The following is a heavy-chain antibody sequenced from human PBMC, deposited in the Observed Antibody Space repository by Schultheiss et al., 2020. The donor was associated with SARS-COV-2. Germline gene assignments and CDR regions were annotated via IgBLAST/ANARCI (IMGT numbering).Heavy chain of an antibody. J-gene: IGHJ6*02. V-gene: IGHV3-30*03. CDR2: ISYDGSNK. D-gene: IGHD6-6*01. CDR1: GFTFSSYG. CDR3: VRDMVSSTSIAARRGDYYYGMDV. Sequence: LKISCAASGFTFSSYGMHWVRQAPGKGLEWVAVISYDGSNKYYADSVKGRFTISRDNSKNTLYLQMSSLRAEDTAVYYCVRDMVSSTSIAARRGDYYYGMDVWGQGTTVTVSS.